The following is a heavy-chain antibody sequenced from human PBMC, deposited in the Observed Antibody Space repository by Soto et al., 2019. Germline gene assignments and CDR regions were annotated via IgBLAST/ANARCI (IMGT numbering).Heavy chain of an antibody. CDR2: ISGSVGST. CDR3: AVGTGYDSGCFDY. Sequence: EVQLLDSGGGLVQPGGSLRLSCAASGFTFSRYAMTWVRQAPGKGLEWLSTISGSVGSTYYADSVKGRFTISRDNSKNTLYLQMNSLSVDDKAVYYCAVGTGYDSGCFDYWGQGTLVTVSS. D-gene: IGHD6-19*01. CDR1: GFTFSRYA. V-gene: IGHV3-23*01. J-gene: IGHJ4*02.